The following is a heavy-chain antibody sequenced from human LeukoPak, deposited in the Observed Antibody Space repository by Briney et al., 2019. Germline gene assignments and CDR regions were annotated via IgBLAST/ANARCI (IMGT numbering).Heavy chain of an antibody. V-gene: IGHV3-74*01. J-gene: IGHJ4*02. Sequence: PGGSLRLSCAASGFTFSSCWMHWVRQAPGKGLMWVSRINSDGTSTSYADSEKGRFTISRDNAKNTLYLQMNSLRAEDTALYYCAKAGSSGPKGDYFDYWGQGTLVTVSS. D-gene: IGHD6-19*01. CDR2: INSDGTST. CDR3: AKAGSSGPKGDYFDY. CDR1: GFTFSSCW.